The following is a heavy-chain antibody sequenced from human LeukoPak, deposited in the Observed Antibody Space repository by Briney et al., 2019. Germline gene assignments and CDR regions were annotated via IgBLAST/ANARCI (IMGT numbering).Heavy chain of an antibody. CDR1: GGSFSDYF. J-gene: IGHJ4*02. CDR3: VTYYYGSSAPKRNY. D-gene: IGHD3-22*01. Sequence: PSGTLSLTCAVYGGSFSDYFWSWIRQPPGKGLEWIGEISHSGSTTYNPSLRSRVTISGDTSKKQFSLKLSSVTAADTAVYYCVTYYYGSSAPKRNYWGQGSWSPSPQ. V-gene: IGHV4-34*01. CDR2: ISHSGST.